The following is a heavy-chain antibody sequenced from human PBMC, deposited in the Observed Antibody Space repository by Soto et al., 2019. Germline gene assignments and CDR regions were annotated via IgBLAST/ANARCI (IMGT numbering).Heavy chain of an antibody. CDR3: AHSRGIPTSYGMDV. J-gene: IGHJ6*02. CDR1: GFSLSTSGVS. CDR2: IYWDDDK. D-gene: IGHD1-20*01. Sequence: QITLKESGPTLVKPTQTLTLTCTFSGFSLSTSGVSVGWIRQPPGNPLEWLALIYWDDDKRYSPSLKSRLTITKDTSNNQVVLTMTNLDPVDTATYYCAHSRGIPTSYGMDVWGQGTTVTVSS. V-gene: IGHV2-5*02.